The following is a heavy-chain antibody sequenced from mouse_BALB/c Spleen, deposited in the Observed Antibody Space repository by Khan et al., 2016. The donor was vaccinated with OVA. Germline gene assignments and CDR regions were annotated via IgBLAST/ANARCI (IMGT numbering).Heavy chain of an antibody. Sequence: EVELVESGGDFVRPGESLKLSCAASGFTFSTYGMSWVRQTPDKRLEWVATISTGGAYTYYPDSVKGRFTISRDNAKNTPYLQLSSLKSEDTAIYYCARLAYYYNSEGFAYWGQGTLVTVSA. D-gene: IGHD1-1*01. CDR2: ISTGGAYT. CDR1: GFTFSTYG. J-gene: IGHJ3*01. V-gene: IGHV5-6*01. CDR3: ARLAYYYNSEGFAY.